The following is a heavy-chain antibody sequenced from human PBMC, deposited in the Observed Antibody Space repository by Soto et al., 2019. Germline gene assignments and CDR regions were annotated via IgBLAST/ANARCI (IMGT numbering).Heavy chain of an antibody. V-gene: IGHV4-59*08. J-gene: IGHJ4*02. CDR1: GGSISSYY. Sequence: QVQLQESGPGLVKPSETLSLTCTVSGGSISSYYWSWIRQPPGKGLEWIGYIYYSGSTNYNPSLESRVTISVDTSKNQFSLKLSSVTAADTAVYYCARLWGSSVDYWGQGTLVTVSS. CDR2: IYYSGST. CDR3: ARLWGSSVDY. D-gene: IGHD6-6*01.